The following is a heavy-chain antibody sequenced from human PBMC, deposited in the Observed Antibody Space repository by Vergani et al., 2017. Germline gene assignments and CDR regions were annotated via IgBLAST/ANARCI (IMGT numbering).Heavy chain of an antibody. CDR3: ARDSTEYSGYEHFDY. J-gene: IGHJ4*02. D-gene: IGHD5-12*01. Sequence: QVQLVQSGAEVKKPGSSVKVSCKASGGTFSSYAISWVRQAPGQGLEWMGGIIPIFGTANYAQKFQGSVTITADKSTSTAYMELSSLRAEDTAVYYCARDSTEYSGYEHFDYWGQGTLVTVSS. CDR2: IIPIFGTA. V-gene: IGHV1-69*06. CDR1: GGTFSSYA.